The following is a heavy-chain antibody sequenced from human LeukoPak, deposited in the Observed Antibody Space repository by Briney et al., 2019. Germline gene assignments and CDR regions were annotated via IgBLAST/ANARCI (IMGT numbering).Heavy chain of an antibody. J-gene: IGHJ4*02. Sequence: PGGSLRLSCAASGFTFSSYAMSWVRQAPGKGLEWVSAISGSGGSTYYADSVKGRFTISRDNSKNTLYLQMNSLRAEDTAVYYCAKDYDILTGYSAAPDYWDQGTLVTVSS. D-gene: IGHD3-9*01. CDR2: ISGSGGST. V-gene: IGHV3-23*01. CDR3: AKDYDILTGYSAAPDY. CDR1: GFTFSSYA.